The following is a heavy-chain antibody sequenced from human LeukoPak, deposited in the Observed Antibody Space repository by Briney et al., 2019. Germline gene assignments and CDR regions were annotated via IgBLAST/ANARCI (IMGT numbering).Heavy chain of an antibody. CDR1: GYTFTNFD. J-gene: IGHJ4*02. CDR2: MNPNTGNA. Sequence: ASVKVSCKASGYTFTNFDINWVRQATGQGLEWMGWMNPNTGNAGYAQKFQDRVTITWDASRSTAYMDLGSLRSEDTAVYYCARVGYSNSYDYWGQGTLVTVSS. V-gene: IGHV1-8*03. D-gene: IGHD4-11*01. CDR3: ARVGYSNSYDY.